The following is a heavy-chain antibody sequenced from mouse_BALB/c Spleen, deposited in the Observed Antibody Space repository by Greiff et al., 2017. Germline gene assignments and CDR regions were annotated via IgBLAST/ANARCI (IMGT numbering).Heavy chain of an antibody. CDR3: ARSLGSSGWYFDV. CDR2: INPYNDGT. CDR1: GYTFTSYV. Sequence: EVQLQQSGPELVKPGASVKMSCKASGYTFTSYVMHWVKQKPGQGLEWIGYINPYNDGTKYNEKFKGKATLTSDKSSSTAYMELSSLTSEDSAVYYCARSLGSSGWYFDVWGAGTTVTVSS. J-gene: IGHJ1*01. D-gene: IGHD1-1*01. V-gene: IGHV1-14*01.